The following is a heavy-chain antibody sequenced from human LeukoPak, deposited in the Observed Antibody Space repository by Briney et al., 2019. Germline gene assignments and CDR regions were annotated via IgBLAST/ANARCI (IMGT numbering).Heavy chain of an antibody. CDR2: ISGRGGGT. CDR1: GFTFSSYA. Sequence: GGSLRLSCAASGFTFSSYAMSWVRQAPGKGLDWVSAISGRGGGTYYADSVKGRFTSSRDNSKNTLYLQMNRLRAEDTAVYYCAKEIPPDIVVVVAATPIDYWGQGTLVTVSS. V-gene: IGHV3-23*01. J-gene: IGHJ4*02. CDR3: AKEIPPDIVVVVAATPIDY. D-gene: IGHD2-15*01.